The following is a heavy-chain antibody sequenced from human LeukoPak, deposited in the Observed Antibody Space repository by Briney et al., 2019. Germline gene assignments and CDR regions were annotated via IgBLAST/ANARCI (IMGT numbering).Heavy chain of an antibody. V-gene: IGHV4-61*05. CDR2: IYYSGST. CDR1: GGSISSSSYY. Sequence: PSETLSLTCTVSGGSISSSSYYWGWIRQPPGKGLEWIGYIYYSGSTNYNPSLKSRVTISVDTSKNQFSLKLSSVTAADTAVYYCARKARGTIFGVVTPSNYYYYMDVWGKGTTVTVSS. J-gene: IGHJ6*03. D-gene: IGHD3-3*01. CDR3: ARKARGTIFGVVTPSNYYYYMDV.